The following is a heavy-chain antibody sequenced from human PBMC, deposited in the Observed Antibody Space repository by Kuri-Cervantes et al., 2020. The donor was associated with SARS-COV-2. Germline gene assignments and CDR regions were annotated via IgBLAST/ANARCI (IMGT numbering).Heavy chain of an antibody. V-gene: IGHV3-21*01. J-gene: IGHJ3*02. D-gene: IGHD2-2*01. Sequence: GGSLRLSCAASGFTFSSYSMNWVRQAPGKGLEWVSSISSSSSYIYYADPVKGRFTISRDNAKNSLYLQMNSLRAEDTAVYYCAREGPLIVVVPAAKGGEFDAFDIWGQGTMVTVSS. CDR3: AREGPLIVVVPAAKGGEFDAFDI. CDR2: ISSSSSYI. CDR1: GFTFSSYS.